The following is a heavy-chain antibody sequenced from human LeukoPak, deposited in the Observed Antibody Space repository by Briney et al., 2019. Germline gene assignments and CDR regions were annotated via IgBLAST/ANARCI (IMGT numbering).Heavy chain of an antibody. CDR1: GFTFSSYG. CDR2: IRYDGNIK. Sequence: GGSLRLSCGASGFTFSSYGMLWVRQSPGKGLEWVAFIRYDGNIKFYADSMKGRSTISRDNSKNTLYLHINSLRPEDTALYYCVKDNPLDYWGQGTLVIVSS. CDR3: VKDNPLDY. D-gene: IGHD1-14*01. J-gene: IGHJ4*02. V-gene: IGHV3-30*02.